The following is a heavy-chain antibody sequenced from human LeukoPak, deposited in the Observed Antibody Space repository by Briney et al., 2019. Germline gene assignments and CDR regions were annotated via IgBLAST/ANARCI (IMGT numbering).Heavy chain of an antibody. Sequence: ASVKVSCKASGGTFSSYAISWVRQAPGQGLEWMGWINPNSGGTNYAQKFQGWVTMTRDTSISTAYMELSRLRSDDTAVYYCAAGEGAGTNWFDPWGQGTLVTVSS. D-gene: IGHD3-10*01. J-gene: IGHJ5*02. V-gene: IGHV1-2*04. CDR3: AAGEGAGTNWFDP. CDR1: GGTFSSYA. CDR2: INPNSGGT.